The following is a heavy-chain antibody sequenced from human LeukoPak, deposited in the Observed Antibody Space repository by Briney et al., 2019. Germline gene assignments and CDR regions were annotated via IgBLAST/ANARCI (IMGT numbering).Heavy chain of an antibody. V-gene: IGHV3-74*01. CDR2: INTDGAST. Sequence: PGGSLRLSCAASGFSFSSYWMFWVHQAPGKGLVWVSQINTDGASTTYGDPAKGRFTISRDNAKNTLYLQTNSMRVEDTAVYYCARGTATTAGIDYWGQGTLVTVSS. CDR3: ARGTATTAGIDY. CDR1: GFSFSSYW. J-gene: IGHJ4*02. D-gene: IGHD1/OR15-1a*01.